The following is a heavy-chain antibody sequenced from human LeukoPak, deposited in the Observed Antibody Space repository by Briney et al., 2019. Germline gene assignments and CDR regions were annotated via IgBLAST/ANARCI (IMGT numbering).Heavy chain of an antibody. D-gene: IGHD6-19*01. V-gene: IGHV1-2*02. Sequence: ASVKVSCKASGYTFTGYYMHWVRQAPGQGLEWMGWINPNSGGTNYAQKFQGRVTMTRDTSISTAYMELSRLRSDDTAVYYCARDRSWIAVALFDYWGQGTLVTVSS. J-gene: IGHJ4*02. CDR3: ARDRSWIAVALFDY. CDR2: INPNSGGT. CDR1: GYTFTGYY.